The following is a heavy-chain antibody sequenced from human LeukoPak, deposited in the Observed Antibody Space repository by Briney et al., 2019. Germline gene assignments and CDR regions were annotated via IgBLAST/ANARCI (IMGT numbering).Heavy chain of an antibody. V-gene: IGHV1-2*02. J-gene: IGHJ6*03. D-gene: IGHD3-9*01. Sequence: ASVKVSCTASGYTFSGCNMHWVRQAPGQGLEWMGWINPNSGGTNYAQKFQGRVTMTRDTSISTAYMELSRLRSDDTAVYYCARAGVLRYFDWLTYYYYMDVWGKGTTVTISS. CDR2: INPNSGGT. CDR3: ARAGVLRYFDWLTYYYYMDV. CDR1: GYTFSGCN.